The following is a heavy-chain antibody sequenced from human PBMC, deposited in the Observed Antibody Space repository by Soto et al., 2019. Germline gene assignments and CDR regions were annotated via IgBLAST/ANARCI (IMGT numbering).Heavy chain of an antibody. CDR2: ISSGSSYI. Sequence: EVQLVESGGGLVKPGGSLRLSCVASGFTFSKYSMNWVRQAPDKGLEWVSAISSGSSYIYYADSVKGRFTISGDNGENSRYLQMNSLRTEDTAIYYCARQPCSSPSCYPNYFDPWGQGTLVTVSS. D-gene: IGHD2-2*01. J-gene: IGHJ5*02. CDR3: ARQPCSSPSCYPNYFDP. V-gene: IGHV3-21*01. CDR1: GFTFSKYS.